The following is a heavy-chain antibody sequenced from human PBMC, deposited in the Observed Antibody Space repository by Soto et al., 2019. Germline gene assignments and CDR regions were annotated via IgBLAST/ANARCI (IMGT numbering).Heavy chain of an antibody. J-gene: IGHJ6*02. CDR1: GGSISSSNW. V-gene: IGHV4-4*02. D-gene: IGHD2-2*01. Sequence: SETLSLTCAVSGGSISSSNWWSWVRQPPGKGLEWIGEIYHSGSTDYNPSLKSRVTISVDKSKNQFSLKLSSVTAADTAVYYCARYCSSTSCYASYYYGMDVWGQGTTVTVSS. CDR2: IYHSGST. CDR3: ARYCSSTSCYASYYYGMDV.